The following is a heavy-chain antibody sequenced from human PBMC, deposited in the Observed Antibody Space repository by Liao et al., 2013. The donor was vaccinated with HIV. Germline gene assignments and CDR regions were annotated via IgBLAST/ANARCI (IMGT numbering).Heavy chain of an antibody. V-gene: IGHV4-34*01. CDR3: ARGRYGITGYYGQNFYIYHMDV. Sequence: QVQLQQWGAGLLKSSETLSLTCAVYGGSFSAYYWTWIRQPPGKGLEWIGEINHSGSTNYSPSLNSRVTISVDTSKNQFSLKLSSVTAADTAVYYCARGRYGITGYYGQNFYIYHMDVWAKGPTVTVSS. J-gene: IGHJ6*03. CDR1: GGSFSAYY. CDR2: INHSGST. D-gene: IGHD3-22*01.